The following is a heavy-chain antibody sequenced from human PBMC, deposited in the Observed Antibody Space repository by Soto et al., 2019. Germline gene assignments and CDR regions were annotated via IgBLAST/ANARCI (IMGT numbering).Heavy chain of an antibody. V-gene: IGHV3-9*01. CDR2: ISWNSGSI. J-gene: IGHJ5*02. Sequence: PGGSLRLSCAASGFTFDDYAMHWVRQAPGKGLEWVSGISWNSGSIGYADSVKGRFTISRDNAKNSLYLQMNSLRAEDTALYYCAKDPYSSSWYLTHWFDPWGQGTLVTVSS. CDR3: AKDPYSSSWYLTHWFDP. CDR1: GFTFDDYA. D-gene: IGHD6-13*01.